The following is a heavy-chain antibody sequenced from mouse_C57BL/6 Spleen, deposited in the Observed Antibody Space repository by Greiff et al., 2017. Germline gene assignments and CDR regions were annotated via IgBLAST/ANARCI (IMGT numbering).Heavy chain of an antibody. CDR1: GFSLTSYA. D-gene: IGHD1-1*02. V-gene: IGHV2-9-1*01. Sequence: VQLKESGPGLVAPSQSLSITCTVSGFSLTSYALSWVRQPPGKGLEWLGVLWTGGGTNYNSALKSRLSITKDNSKSQVFLKMSSLQTDDTARYYCARMDYANEHYFDYWGQGTTLTVSS. J-gene: IGHJ2*01. CDR2: LWTGGGT. CDR3: ARMDYANEHYFDY.